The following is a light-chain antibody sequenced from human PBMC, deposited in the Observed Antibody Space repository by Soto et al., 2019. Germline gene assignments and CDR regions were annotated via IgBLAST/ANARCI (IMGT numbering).Light chain of an antibody. CDR3: QQYNKWPPT. CDR2: GAS. CDR1: ENIFTK. Sequence: EVLMTQFPATLSVSPGERATLSCRASENIFTKLAWYQQKVGQTPRLVTFGASTRATGIPDRFSGSESGTEFTLTISSLQSEDIGIYYCQQYNKWPPTFGGGTKVEI. V-gene: IGKV3-15*01. J-gene: IGKJ4*01.